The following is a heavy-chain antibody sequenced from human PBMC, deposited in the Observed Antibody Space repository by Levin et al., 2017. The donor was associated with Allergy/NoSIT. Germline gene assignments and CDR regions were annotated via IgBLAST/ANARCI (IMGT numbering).Heavy chain of an antibody. Sequence: ASETLSLTCTVSGGSISSYYWSWIRQPAGKGLEWIGRIYTSGSTNYNPSLKSRLTMSVDTSKNQFSLKLSSVTAADTAVYYCASSDQVVAPFDYWGQGTLVTVSS. D-gene: IGHD3-22*01. CDR3: ASSDQVVAPFDY. CDR1: GGSISSYY. CDR2: IYTSGST. V-gene: IGHV4-4*07. J-gene: IGHJ4*02.